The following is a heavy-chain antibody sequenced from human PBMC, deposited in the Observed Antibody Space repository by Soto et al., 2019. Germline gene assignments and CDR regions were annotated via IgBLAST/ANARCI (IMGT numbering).Heavy chain of an antibody. V-gene: IGHV1-18*01. J-gene: IGHJ4*02. D-gene: IGHD2-15*01. Sequence: GASVKVSCKASGYTFTSYGISWVRQAPGQGLEWMGWISAYNCNTNYAQKLQGRVTMTTDTSTSTAYMELRSLRSDDTAVYYCARGPALRLFCSGGSCYEYYFDYWGQGTLVTVSS. CDR3: ARGPALRLFCSGGSCYEYYFDY. CDR2: ISAYNCNT. CDR1: GYTFTSYG.